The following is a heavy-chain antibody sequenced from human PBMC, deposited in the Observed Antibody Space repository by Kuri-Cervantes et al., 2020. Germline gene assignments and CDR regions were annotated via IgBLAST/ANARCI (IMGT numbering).Heavy chain of an antibody. D-gene: IGHD3-22*01. Sequence: GGSLRLSCTASGFTFSDYYMNWVRQAPGKGLEWVSSISSSSTIYYADSVKGRFTISRDNAKNSLYLQMNSLRAEDTAVYYCAKDLYYYDSSGLEQIYYYYYSMGVWGQGTTVTVSS. CDR1: GFTFSDYY. CDR3: AKDLYYYDSSGLEQIYYYYYSMGV. CDR2: ISSSSTI. V-gene: IGHV3-69-1*01. J-gene: IGHJ6*02.